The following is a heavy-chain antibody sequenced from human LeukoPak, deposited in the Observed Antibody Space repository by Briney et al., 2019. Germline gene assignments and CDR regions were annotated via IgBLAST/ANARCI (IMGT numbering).Heavy chain of an antibody. CDR3: AGLVGRYSSGLYYYYFDY. V-gene: IGHV3-23*01. Sequence: GGSLRLSCAASGFTFSSYAMSWVRQAPGKGLEWVSVISGSGGNTYYADSVKGRFTISRDNSKNTLYLQLNSLRAEDTAVYYCAGLVGRYSSGLYYYYFDYWGQGTLVTVSS. J-gene: IGHJ4*02. CDR2: ISGSGGNT. D-gene: IGHD3-22*01. CDR1: GFTFSSYA.